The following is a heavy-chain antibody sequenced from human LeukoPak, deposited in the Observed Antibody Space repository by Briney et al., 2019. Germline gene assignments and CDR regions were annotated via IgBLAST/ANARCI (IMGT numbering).Heavy chain of an antibody. Sequence: SETLSLTCTVSGGSISSYYWSWMRQPPGKGLEWIGHIYYSGSTNYNPSLKSRVTISVDTSKNQFSLKLSSVTAADTAVYYCASKAGLGGAFDYWGQGTLVTVSS. CDR3: ASKAGLGGAFDY. CDR2: IYYSGST. CDR1: GGSISSYY. V-gene: IGHV4-59*01. D-gene: IGHD6-19*01. J-gene: IGHJ4*02.